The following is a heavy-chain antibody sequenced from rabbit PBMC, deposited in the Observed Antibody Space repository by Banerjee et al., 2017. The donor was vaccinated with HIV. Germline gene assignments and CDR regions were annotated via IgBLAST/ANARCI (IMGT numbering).Heavy chain of an antibody. CDR3: ARDLAGAIGWNFYL. CDR1: GFSFSNKAV. D-gene: IGHD4-1*01. CDR2: INAATGKP. J-gene: IGHJ4*01. Sequence: QEQLVESGGGLVKPGASLTLTCKASGFSFSNKAVMCWVRQAPGKGLEWIACINAATGKPVYATWANGRFSISRTSSTTVTLQMTSLTAADTATYLCARDLAGAIGWNFYLWGQGTLVTVS. V-gene: IGHV1S45*01.